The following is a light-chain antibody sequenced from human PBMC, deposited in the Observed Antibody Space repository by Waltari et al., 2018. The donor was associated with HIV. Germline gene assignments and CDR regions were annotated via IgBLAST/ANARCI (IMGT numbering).Light chain of an antibody. CDR2: GTS. J-gene: IGKJ2*01. Sequence: EIVLTQSPDTLSLSAGQRATLSCRASQSLSSKFLAWYQQRPGQAPRLLISGTSDRATGIPDRVSVSGSGTDFTLTISRLEPEDSAVYHCQQYDKSLTFGQGTKLEI. CDR1: QSLSSKF. V-gene: IGKV3-20*01. CDR3: QQYDKSLT.